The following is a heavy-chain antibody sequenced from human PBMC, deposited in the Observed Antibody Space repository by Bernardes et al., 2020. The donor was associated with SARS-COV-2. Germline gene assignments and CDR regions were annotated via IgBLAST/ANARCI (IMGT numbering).Heavy chain of an antibody. Sequence: GGSLRLSCAASGFTFSSYGMHWVRQAPGKGLEWVAVIWYDGSNKYYADSVKGRFTISRDNSKNTLYLQMNSLRAEDTAVYYCARLGARINYFDYWGQGTMVTVSS. D-gene: IGHD7-27*01. V-gene: IGHV3-33*01. J-gene: IGHJ4*02. CDR3: ARLGARINYFDY. CDR1: GFTFSSYG. CDR2: IWYDGSNK.